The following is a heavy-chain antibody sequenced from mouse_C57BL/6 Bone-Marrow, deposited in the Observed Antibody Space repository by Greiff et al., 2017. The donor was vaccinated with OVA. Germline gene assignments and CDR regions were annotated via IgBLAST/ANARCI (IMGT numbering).Heavy chain of an antibody. Sequence: VQLQQSGPELVKPGASVKLSCKASGYTFTSYDINWVKQRPGQGLEWIGWIYPRDGSTKYNEKFKGKATLTVDTSSSTAYMELHSLTSEDSAVYFCAIKGGLLLRSYWYFDVWGTGTTVTVSS. CDR3: AIKGGLLLRSYWYFDV. V-gene: IGHV1-85*01. CDR1: GYTFTSYD. J-gene: IGHJ1*03. CDR2: IYPRDGST. D-gene: IGHD1-1*01.